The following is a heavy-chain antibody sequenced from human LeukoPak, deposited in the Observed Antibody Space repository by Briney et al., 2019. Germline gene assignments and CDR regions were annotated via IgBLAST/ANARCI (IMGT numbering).Heavy chain of an antibody. Sequence: GGSLRLSCAASGFTFSSYSMNWVRQAPGKGLEWVGRIKSKIDGGTTDYGAPVKGRFTISRDDSKHTLYLQMNSLKSEDTAVYYCTTIRGFCSGRSCLGYWGQGTLVTVSS. D-gene: IGHD2-15*01. CDR2: IKSKIDGGTT. V-gene: IGHV3-15*01. CDR1: GFTFSSYS. J-gene: IGHJ4*02. CDR3: TTIRGFCSGRSCLGY.